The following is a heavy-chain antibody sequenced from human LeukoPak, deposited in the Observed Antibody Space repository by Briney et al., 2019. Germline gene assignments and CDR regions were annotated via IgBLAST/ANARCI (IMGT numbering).Heavy chain of an antibody. J-gene: IGHJ6*02. CDR3: ASPQWELLDYYGMDV. CDR1: GYTFTSYG. Sequence: ASVKVSCKASGYTFTSYGISWVRQAPGQGLEWMGWINPNSGGTNYAQKFQGWVTMTRDTSISTAYMELSRLRSDDTAVYYCASPQWELLDYYGMDVWGQGTTVTVSS. D-gene: IGHD1-26*01. CDR2: INPNSGGT. V-gene: IGHV1-2*04.